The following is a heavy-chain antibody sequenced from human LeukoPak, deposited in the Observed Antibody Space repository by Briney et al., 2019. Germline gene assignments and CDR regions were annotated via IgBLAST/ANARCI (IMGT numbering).Heavy chain of an antibody. CDR3: ASGAPGYSIDY. V-gene: IGHV1-69*01. CDR2: IIPIFGTA. CDR1: GGTFSSYA. J-gene: IGHJ4*02. D-gene: IGHD5-18*01. Sequence: SVKVSCKASGGTFSSYAISWVRQAPGQGLEWMGGIIPIFGTANYAQKFQGRVTITADESTSTAYMELSSMRSEDTAVYYCASGAPGYSIDYWGQGTLVTVSS.